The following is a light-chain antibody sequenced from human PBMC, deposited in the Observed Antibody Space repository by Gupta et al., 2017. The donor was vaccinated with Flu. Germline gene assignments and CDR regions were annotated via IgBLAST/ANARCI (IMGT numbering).Light chain of an antibody. CDR1: SSNIGNNY. CDR3: GTWDSSLSAEV. Sequence: QSVLTQPPSVSAAPGQKFTISCSGSSSNIGNNYVSWYQQLPGTAPKLLIYDNNKRPSGIPDRFSGSKSGTSATLGITGLQTGDEADYYCGTWDSSLSAEVFGGGTKLTVL. V-gene: IGLV1-51*01. CDR2: DNN. J-gene: IGLJ2*01.